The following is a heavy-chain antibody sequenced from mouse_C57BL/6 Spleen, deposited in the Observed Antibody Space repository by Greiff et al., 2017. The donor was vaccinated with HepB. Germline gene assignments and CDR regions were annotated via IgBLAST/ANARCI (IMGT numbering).Heavy chain of an antibody. Sequence: EVQLVESGGGLVKPGGSLKLSCAASGFTFSSYAMSWVRQTPEKRLEWVATISDGGSYTYYPDNVKGRFTISRDNAKNNLYLQMSHLKSEDTAMYYCARDHSGYSPFDYWGQGTTLTVSS. CDR3: ARDHSGYSPFDY. V-gene: IGHV5-4*01. CDR1: GFTFSSYA. CDR2: ISDGGSYT. D-gene: IGHD2-3*01. J-gene: IGHJ2*01.